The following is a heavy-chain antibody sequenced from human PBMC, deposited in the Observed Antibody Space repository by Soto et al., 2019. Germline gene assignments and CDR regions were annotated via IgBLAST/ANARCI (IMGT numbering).Heavy chain of an antibody. CDR3: ARPLNVVPAALDYYYYGMDV. CDR2: IIPIFGTA. CDR1: GGTFSSYA. Sequence: GASVKVSCKASGGTFSSYAISWVRQAPGQGLEWMGGIIPIFGTANYAQKFQGRVTITADESTSTAYMELSSLRSEDTAVYYCARPLNVVPAALDYYYYGMDVWGQGTTVTVSS. D-gene: IGHD2-2*01. V-gene: IGHV1-69*13. J-gene: IGHJ6*02.